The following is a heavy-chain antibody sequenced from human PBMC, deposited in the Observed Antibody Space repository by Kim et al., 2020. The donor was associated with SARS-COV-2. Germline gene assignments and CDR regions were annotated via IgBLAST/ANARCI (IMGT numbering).Heavy chain of an antibody. CDR3: AKDYTIFGVRNDY. Sequence: GGSLRLSCAASGFTFSSYGMHWVRQAPGKGLEWVAVISYDGSNKYYADSVKGRFTISRDNSKNTLYLQMNSLRAEDTAVYYCAKDYTIFGVRNDYWGQGTLVTVSS. D-gene: IGHD3-3*01. CDR2: ISYDGSNK. J-gene: IGHJ4*02. CDR1: GFTFSSYG. V-gene: IGHV3-30*18.